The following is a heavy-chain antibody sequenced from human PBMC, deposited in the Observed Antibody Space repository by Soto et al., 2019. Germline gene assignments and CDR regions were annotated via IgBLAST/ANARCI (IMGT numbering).Heavy chain of an antibody. J-gene: IGHJ4*02. CDR3: AKIGEYYDFWSGNRIDY. CDR1: GFTFSSYA. Sequence: GGSLRLSCAASGFTFSSYAMSWVRQAPGKGLEWVSAISGSGGSTYYADSVKGRFTISRDNSKNTLYLQMNSLRAEDTAVYYCAKIGEYYDFWSGNRIDYWGQGTLVTVSS. D-gene: IGHD3-3*01. CDR2: ISGSGGST. V-gene: IGHV3-23*01.